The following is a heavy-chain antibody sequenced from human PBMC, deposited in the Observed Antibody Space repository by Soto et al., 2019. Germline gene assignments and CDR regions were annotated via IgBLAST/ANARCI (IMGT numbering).Heavy chain of an antibody. D-gene: IGHD2-15*01. CDR2: INSDGSGT. V-gene: IGHV3-74*01. J-gene: IGHJ6*02. Sequence: EVQLVESGGGLVQPGGSLRLSCAASGFDFSNSWIHWVRQGPGKGLVWVSHINSDGSGTTYADSVKCRFTISRDNAKNTVYLQMNSLRAEDTAVYDCAKDPAYAMDVLGQGTTVTVSS. CDR1: GFDFSNSW. CDR3: AKDPAYAMDV.